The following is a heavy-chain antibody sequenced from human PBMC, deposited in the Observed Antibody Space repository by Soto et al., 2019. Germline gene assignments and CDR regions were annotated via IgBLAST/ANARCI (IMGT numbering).Heavy chain of an antibody. D-gene: IGHD5-18*01. J-gene: IGHJ6*02. Sequence: PGGSLRLSCAASGFTVTSNYMNWVRQPPGKGLEWVSIICSSGATYYADSVKGRFTISRDKSKNTLYLQMRNLRAEDTAIYYCARVDTYDYYYAMDVWGQGTTVTVSS. V-gene: IGHV3-53*01. CDR2: ICSSGAT. CDR1: GFTVTSNY. CDR3: ARVDTYDYYYAMDV.